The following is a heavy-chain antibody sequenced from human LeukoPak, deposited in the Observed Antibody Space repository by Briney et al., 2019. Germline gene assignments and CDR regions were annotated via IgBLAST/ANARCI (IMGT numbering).Heavy chain of an antibody. D-gene: IGHD4-17*01. J-gene: IGHJ4*02. Sequence: GESLKISCKASGYKFTNYWIGWVRQMPGKGLEWMTIIYPGDSETRYSPSFQGQVTISAYRSIGTMYLQWSSLKASDTAIYYCARALRTGQGDYVPVLWGQGTLVIVSS. V-gene: IGHV5-51*01. CDR3: ARALRTGQGDYVPVL. CDR2: IYPGDSET. CDR1: GYKFTNYW.